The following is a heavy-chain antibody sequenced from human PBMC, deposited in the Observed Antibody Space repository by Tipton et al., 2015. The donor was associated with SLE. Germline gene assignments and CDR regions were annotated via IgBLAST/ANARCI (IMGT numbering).Heavy chain of an antibody. CDR2: IYYSGST. D-gene: IGHD3-16*01. J-gene: IGHJ6*02. CDR3: ARGGLGYGMDV. V-gene: IGHV4-39*07. CDR1: GGSISTYY. Sequence: TLSLTCSVSGGSISTYYWNWIRQPPGKGLEWIGSIYYSGSTYYNPSLKSRVTISVDTSKNQFSLKLSSVTVADTAVYYCARGGLGYGMDVWGQGTAVTVSS.